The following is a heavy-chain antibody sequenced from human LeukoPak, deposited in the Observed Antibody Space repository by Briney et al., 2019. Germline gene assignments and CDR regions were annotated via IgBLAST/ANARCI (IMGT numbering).Heavy chain of an antibody. V-gene: IGHV1-18*01. CDR3: ARDTWDIVVVPAASIDY. J-gene: IGHJ4*02. CDR1: GYTFTSYG. D-gene: IGHD2-2*01. Sequence: ASVKVSCKASGYTFTSYGISRVRQAPGQGLEWMGWISAYNGNTNYAQKLQGRVTMTTDTSTSTAYMELRSLRSDDTAVYYCARDTWDIVVVPAASIDYWGQGTLVTVSS. CDR2: ISAYNGNT.